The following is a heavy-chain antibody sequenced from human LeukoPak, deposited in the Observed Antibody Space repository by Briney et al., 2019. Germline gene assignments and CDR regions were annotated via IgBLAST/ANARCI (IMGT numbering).Heavy chain of an antibody. D-gene: IGHD3-22*01. J-gene: IGHJ4*02. V-gene: IGHV3-23*01. CDR3: ATTLHSGYYDLY. Sequence: PGGSLRLSCAASGFTFSDFAMNWVRQAPGKGLEWVSVIGGTGETHSTDSVKGRFTISRDNSKNTLSLQMNSLRPEDTAVYYCATTLHSGYYDLYWGQGTLVTVSS. CDR1: GFTFSDFA. CDR2: IGGTGET.